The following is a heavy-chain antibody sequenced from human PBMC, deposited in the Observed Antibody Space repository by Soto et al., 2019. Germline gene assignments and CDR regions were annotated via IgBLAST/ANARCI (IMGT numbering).Heavy chain of an antibody. CDR3: AKATTVVSPSSRSLWEYFQH. J-gene: IGHJ1*01. CDR1: GSTFSSYA. CDR2: ISGSGGST. D-gene: IGHD4-17*01. Sequence: EVQLLESGGCLVQPGGSLRLSCAASGSTFSSYAMSWVRQAPGKGLERVSAISGSGGSTYYADSVKGRFTISRDKAKNTRYLQRNSLRAEDTAVYYCAKATTVVSPSSRSLWEYFQHWGQGTLVTVSS. V-gene: IGHV3-23*01.